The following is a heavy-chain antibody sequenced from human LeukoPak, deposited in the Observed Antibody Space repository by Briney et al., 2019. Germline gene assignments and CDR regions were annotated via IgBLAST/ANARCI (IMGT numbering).Heavy chain of an antibody. CDR3: ARGRGTSDITMTRPARFDP. V-gene: IGHV3-48*03. CDR2: ISSSGSTI. CDR1: GFTFSSYE. D-gene: IGHD3-22*01. Sequence: QPGGSLRLSCAASGFTFSSYEMHWVRQAPGKGLEWVSYISSSGSTIYYADSVKGRFTISRDNAKNSLYLQMNSLRAEDTAVYYCARGRGTSDITMTRPARFDPWGQGTLVTVSS. J-gene: IGHJ5*02.